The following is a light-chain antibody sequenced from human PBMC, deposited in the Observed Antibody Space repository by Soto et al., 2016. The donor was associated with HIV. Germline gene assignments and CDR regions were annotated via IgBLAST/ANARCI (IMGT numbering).Light chain of an antibody. CDR1: QDISNY. V-gene: IGKV1-12*01. CDR2: AAS. CDR3: QQANSFPRT. Sequence: DIQMTQSPSSLSASVGDRVTITCQASQDISNYLNWYQQKPGKAPKLLIYAASTLQSGVPSRFSGSGSATDFTLTISSLQPEDFATYYCQQANSFPRTFGPGTKVDIK. J-gene: IGKJ3*01.